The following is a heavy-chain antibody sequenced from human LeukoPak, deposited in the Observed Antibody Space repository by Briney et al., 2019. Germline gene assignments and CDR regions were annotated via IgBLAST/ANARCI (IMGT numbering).Heavy chain of an antibody. CDR2: IWYDGSNK. D-gene: IGHD2-15*01. Sequence: GGSLRLSCAASGFTFSSYGMHWVRQAPGKGLEWVAVIWYDGSNKYYADSVKGRFTISRDNSKNTLYMQMNSLRAEDTAVYYCARDGGIGGSCYSDYWGQGTLVTVSS. J-gene: IGHJ4*02. V-gene: IGHV3-33*01. CDR1: GFTFSSYG. CDR3: ARDGGIGGSCYSDY.